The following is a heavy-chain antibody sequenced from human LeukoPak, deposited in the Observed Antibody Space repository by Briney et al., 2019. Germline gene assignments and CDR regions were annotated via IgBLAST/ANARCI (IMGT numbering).Heavy chain of an antibody. J-gene: IGHJ4*02. CDR1: GYTFTSYD. CDR2: MNPNSGNT. CDR3: ARAARLYGGNPGSLGY. D-gene: IGHD4-23*01. Sequence: ASVKVSCKASGYTFTSYDINWVRQATGQGLEWMGCMNPNSGNTGYAQKFQGRVTMTRNTSISTAYMELSSLRSEDTAVYYCARAARLYGGNPGSLGYWGQGTLVTVSS. V-gene: IGHV1-8*01.